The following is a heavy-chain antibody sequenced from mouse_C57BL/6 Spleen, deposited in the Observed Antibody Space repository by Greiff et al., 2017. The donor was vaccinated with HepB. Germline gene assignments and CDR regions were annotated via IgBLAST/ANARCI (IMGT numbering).Heavy chain of an antibody. J-gene: IGHJ3*01. CDR1: GFTFSDYG. CDR3: ARRDGYYVWFAY. D-gene: IGHD2-3*01. CDR2: ISSGSSTI. Sequence: DVMLVESGGGLVKPGGSLKLSCAASGFTFSDYGMHWVRQAPEKGLEWVAYISSGSSTIYYADTVKGRFTISRDNAKNTLFLQMTSLRSEDTAMYYCARRDGYYVWFAYWGQGTLVTVSA. V-gene: IGHV5-17*01.